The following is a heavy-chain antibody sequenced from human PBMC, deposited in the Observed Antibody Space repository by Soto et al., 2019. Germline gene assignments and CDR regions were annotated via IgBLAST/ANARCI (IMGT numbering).Heavy chain of an antibody. CDR3: AKEVSLGSTVDLGY. J-gene: IGHJ4*02. CDR2: ISGSGGST. D-gene: IGHD7-27*01. V-gene: IGHV3-23*01. Sequence: VGSLRLSCAASGFTFTIFAMSWVRQSPVKGLEWVSTISGSGGSTYYADAVKGRFTISRDNSMGTLYLQMKSLRVEDTAIYYCAKEVSLGSTVDLGYWGQGTLVTVSS. CDR1: GFTFTIFA.